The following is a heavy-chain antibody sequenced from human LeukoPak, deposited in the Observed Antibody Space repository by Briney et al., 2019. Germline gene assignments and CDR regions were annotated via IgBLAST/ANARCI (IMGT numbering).Heavy chain of an antibody. J-gene: IGHJ4*02. V-gene: IGHV3-33*06. CDR3: ANFDH. Sequence: PGRSLRLSCTVSGLTFSSSDIHWVRRAPGKGLEWVATIKSDGSNEYFADSVKGRFTISRDNSRNIAHLQMSSLRAEDTAIHYCANFDHWGQGTLVTVS. CDR1: GLTFSSSD. CDR2: IKSDGSNE.